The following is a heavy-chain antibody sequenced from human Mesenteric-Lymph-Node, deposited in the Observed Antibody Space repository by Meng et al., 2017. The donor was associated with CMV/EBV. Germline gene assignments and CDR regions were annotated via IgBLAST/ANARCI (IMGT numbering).Heavy chain of an antibody. V-gene: IGHV3-19*01. Sequence: GESLKISCAASGFTFSNCDMNWVRQAPGKGLEWVSGVSWNGSRTHYADSVKGRFIISRDNSRNFLYQQMNSLRPEDMAVYYCVRNRKDIVVVPAAIPDHYYYYYGMDVWGQGTTVTVSS. CDR2: VSWNGSRT. J-gene: IGHJ6*02. CDR1: GFTFSNCD. CDR3: VRNRKDIVVVPAAIPDHYYYYYGMDV. D-gene: IGHD2-2*01.